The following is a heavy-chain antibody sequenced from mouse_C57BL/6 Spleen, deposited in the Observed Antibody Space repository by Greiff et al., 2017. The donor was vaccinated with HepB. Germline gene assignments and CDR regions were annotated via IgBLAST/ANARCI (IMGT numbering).Heavy chain of an antibody. CDR3: AREGASSGPGWFAY. V-gene: IGHV3-6*01. CDR2: ISYDGSN. J-gene: IGHJ3*01. CDR1: GYSITSGYY. D-gene: IGHD3-2*02. Sequence: EVQLQESGPGLVKPSQSLSLTCSVTGYSITSGYYWNWIRQFPGNKLEWMGYISYDGSNNYNPSLKNRISITRDTSKNQFFLKLNSVTTEDTATYYCAREGASSGPGWFAYWGQGTLVTVSA.